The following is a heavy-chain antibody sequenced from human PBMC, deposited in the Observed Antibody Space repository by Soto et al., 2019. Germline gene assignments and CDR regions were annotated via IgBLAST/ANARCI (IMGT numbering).Heavy chain of an antibody. CDR3: ARATTTVTTRPTLGY. J-gene: IGHJ4*02. V-gene: IGHV3-74*01. CDR1: GFTFSSYW. D-gene: IGHD4-17*01. Sequence: GSLRLSCAASGFTFSSYWMHWVRQTPGKGLVWVSRIDREGSDTAYADSVKGRFTISRDNAKNTLYLQMNSLRAEDTAVYYCARATTTVTTRPTLGYWGQGTLVTVSS. CDR2: IDREGSDT.